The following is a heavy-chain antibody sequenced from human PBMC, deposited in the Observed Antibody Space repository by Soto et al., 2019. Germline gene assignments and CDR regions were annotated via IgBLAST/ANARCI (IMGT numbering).Heavy chain of an antibody. V-gene: IGHV1-69*06. D-gene: IGHD6-6*01. Sequence: SVKVSCKASGGTFSSYAIRWVRQAPGQGLEWMGGIIPIFGTANYAQKFQGRVTITADKSTSTAYMELSSLRSEDTAVYYCARDSKRQLVLVWFDPWGQGTLVTVYS. CDR1: GGTFSSYA. J-gene: IGHJ5*02. CDR2: IIPIFGTA. CDR3: ARDSKRQLVLVWFDP.